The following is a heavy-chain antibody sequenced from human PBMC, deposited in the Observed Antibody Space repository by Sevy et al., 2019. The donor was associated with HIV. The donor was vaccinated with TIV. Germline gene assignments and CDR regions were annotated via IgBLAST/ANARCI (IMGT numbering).Heavy chain of an antibody. D-gene: IGHD6-6*01. J-gene: IGHJ5*02. Sequence: GGSLRLSCAASEFTFSDYYMSWIRQAPGKGLEWVSYISSSGSTIYYADSVKGRFTISRDNAKNSLYLQMNSLRAEDTAVYYCAREFEYSSSGNWFDPWGQGTLVTVSS. V-gene: IGHV3-11*01. CDR3: AREFEYSSSGNWFDP. CDR1: EFTFSDYY. CDR2: ISSSGSTI.